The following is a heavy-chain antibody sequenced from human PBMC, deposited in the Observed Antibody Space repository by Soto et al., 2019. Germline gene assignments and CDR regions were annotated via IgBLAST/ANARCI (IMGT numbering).Heavy chain of an antibody. D-gene: IGHD3-16*02. CDR2: ISGSGGST. CDR3: AKGAITFGGVIRNWFDP. J-gene: IGHJ5*02. CDR1: GFTFSSYA. Sequence: GGSLRLSCAASGFTFSSYAMSWVRQAPGKGLEWVSAISGSGGSTYYADSVKGRFTISRDNSKNTLYLQMNSLRAEDTAVYYCAKGAITFGGVIRNWFDPWGQGTLVTVSS. V-gene: IGHV3-23*01.